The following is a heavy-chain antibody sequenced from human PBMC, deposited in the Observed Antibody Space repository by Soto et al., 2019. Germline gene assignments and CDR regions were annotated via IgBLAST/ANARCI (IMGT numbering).Heavy chain of an antibody. CDR1: GFSLSDARMG. D-gene: IGHD6-13*01. Sequence: QVTLKESGPVLVKPTETLTLTCTVSGFSLSDARMGVTWIRQPPGKALEWLAHIFSNDERAYSTSLKSRLTISKDTSKSQVVLTTTNLDPVDTGTYYCARMVGSSWDVDYWGQGTLVTVSS. J-gene: IGHJ4*02. V-gene: IGHV2-26*01. CDR2: IFSNDER. CDR3: ARMVGSSWDVDY.